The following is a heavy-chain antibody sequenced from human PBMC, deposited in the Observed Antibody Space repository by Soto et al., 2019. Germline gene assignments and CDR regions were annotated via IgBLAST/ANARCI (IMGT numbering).Heavy chain of an antibody. D-gene: IGHD3-10*01. Sequence: WGSLRLSCVASGLTFGSRAMSWVRQAPGEGLQWVSTITDTGGDAKYADSVRGRFVISRDNSKKTLYLQMTSLTAEDSAMYYCARGSTDSYPGSRIFDFWGRGTLVTVS. CDR2: ITDTGGDA. CDR3: ARGSTDSYPGSRIFDF. V-gene: IGHV3-23*01. CDR1: GLTFGSRA. J-gene: IGHJ4*02.